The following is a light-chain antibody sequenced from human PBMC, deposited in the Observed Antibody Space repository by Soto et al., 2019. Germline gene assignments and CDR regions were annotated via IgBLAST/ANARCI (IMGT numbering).Light chain of an antibody. V-gene: IGLV1-51*01. Sequence: QSVLTQPPSVSAAPGQKVTISCFGCSSNIGNKYVSWYQQLPGTAPKLLIYDNNKRPSGIPDRSSGSKSCTSATLGITGLQTGDEADYYCGTWDSSLSAVVFGGGTKLTVL. CDR1: SSNIGNKY. CDR3: GTWDSSLSAVV. J-gene: IGLJ2*01. CDR2: DNN.